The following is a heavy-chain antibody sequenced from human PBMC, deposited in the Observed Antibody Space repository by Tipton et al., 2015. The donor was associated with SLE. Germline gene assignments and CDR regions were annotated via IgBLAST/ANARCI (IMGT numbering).Heavy chain of an antibody. CDR1: GYSIISDYW. CDR2: IYRRGNS. V-gene: IGHV4-38-2*01. J-gene: IGHJ6*03. D-gene: IGHD4-17*01. CDR3: ATTRDYGDYGHYYMDV. Sequence: LRLSCAVSGYSIISDYWWGWIRQTPGKGLQWIGNIYRRGNSYYKPSLKSRVTISVDRSKNQLSLNLSSVTAADTAVYYCATTRDYGDYGHYYMDVWGKGTTVTVSS.